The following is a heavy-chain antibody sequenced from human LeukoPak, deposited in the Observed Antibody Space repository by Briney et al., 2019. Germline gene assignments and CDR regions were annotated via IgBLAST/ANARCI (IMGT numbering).Heavy chain of an antibody. CDR1: GGSISGYY. J-gene: IGHJ3*02. V-gene: IGHV4-59*08. D-gene: IGHD6-6*01. CDR2: INDSGST. CDR3: ARGLPSIAALSTI. Sequence: SETLPLTCTVSGGSISGYYWSWIRQPPGKELDGMGNINDSGSTNYNHSLESRVTISVDTSKNQFSLKLTSVTAADTAVYYCARGLPSIAALSTIWGQGTLVTVSS.